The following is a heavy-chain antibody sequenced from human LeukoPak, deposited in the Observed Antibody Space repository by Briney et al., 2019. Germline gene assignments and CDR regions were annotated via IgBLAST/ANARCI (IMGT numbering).Heavy chain of an antibody. V-gene: IGHV1-69*05. CDR1: GSSFRSST. Sequence: SVKVTCKASGSSFRSSTFAWVRQAPGRGLEWMGGIIPIFGAPNYALEFQSRATITTDESTCTVYMELSSLRSEDTAMYYCARGRLQVAPSSGHLKWLDPWGQGSLVTVSS. D-gene: IGHD3-22*01. CDR3: ARGRLQVAPSSGHLKWLDP. J-gene: IGHJ5*02. CDR2: IIPIFGAP.